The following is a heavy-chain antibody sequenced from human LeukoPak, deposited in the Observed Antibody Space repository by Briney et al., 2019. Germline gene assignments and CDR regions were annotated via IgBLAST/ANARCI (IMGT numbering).Heavy chain of an antibody. CDR2: ISSEGGST. CDR3: TRRYCSSTSCSPFDY. CDR1: GFTFSNYA. Sequence: GGSLRLSCAASGFTFSNYAMHWVRQAPGKGLQYVSAISSEGGSTYYADSVKGRFTISRDNSKNTVYLQMGGLRVEDMAVYYCTRRYCSSTSCSPFDYWGQGTLVTVSS. J-gene: IGHJ4*02. V-gene: IGHV3-64*02. D-gene: IGHD2-2*01.